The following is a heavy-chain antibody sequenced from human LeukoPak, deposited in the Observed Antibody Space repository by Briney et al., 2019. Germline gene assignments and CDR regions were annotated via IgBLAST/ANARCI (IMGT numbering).Heavy chain of an antibody. V-gene: IGHV4-59*11. CDR2: SYYSGST. D-gene: IGHD3-9*01. J-gene: IGHJ3*02. CDR1: GGSISSHY. Sequence: SETLSLTCTVSGGSISSHYWSWIRQPPGKGLEWIGYSYYSGSTNYNPSLKSRVTISVDTSKNQFSLKLSSVTAADTAVYYCARVGTYDILTGYYSTTDAFDIWGQGTMVTVSS. CDR3: ARVGTYDILTGYYSTTDAFDI.